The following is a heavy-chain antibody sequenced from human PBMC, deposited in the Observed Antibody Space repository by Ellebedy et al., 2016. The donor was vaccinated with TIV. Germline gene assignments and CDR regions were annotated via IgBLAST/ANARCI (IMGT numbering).Heavy chain of an antibody. D-gene: IGHD3-22*01. Sequence: GESLKISCAASGFTFSSYWMSWVRQAPGKGLEWVANIKQDGSEKYYVDSVKGRFTISRDNAKNSLYLQMNSLRAEDTAVYYCARGPRYYDWSTYYYYGMDVWGQGTTVTVSS. J-gene: IGHJ6*02. V-gene: IGHV3-7*01. CDR1: GFTFSSYW. CDR3: ARGPRYYDWSTYYYYGMDV. CDR2: IKQDGSEK.